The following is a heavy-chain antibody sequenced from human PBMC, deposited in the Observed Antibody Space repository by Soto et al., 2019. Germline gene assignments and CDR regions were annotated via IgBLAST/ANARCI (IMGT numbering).Heavy chain of an antibody. CDR3: TRAEGHQLVRGDYYAMDV. CDR2: IRKKANSYAT. Sequence: PGGSLRLSCAASGFTFSDSAIHWVRQASGKGLEWVGRIRKKANSYATAYGAPVKGRFTISRDDSKNTAYLQMDSLKTEDTAVYYCTRAEGHQLVRGDYYAMDVWGQGTTVTVSS. CDR1: GFTFSDSA. D-gene: IGHD6-13*01. J-gene: IGHJ6*02. V-gene: IGHV3-73*01.